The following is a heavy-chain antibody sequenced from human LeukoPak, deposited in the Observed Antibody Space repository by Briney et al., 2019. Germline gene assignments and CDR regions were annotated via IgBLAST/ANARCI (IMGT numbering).Heavy chain of an antibody. CDR1: GGSISSSSYY. Sequence: SETLSLTCTVSGGSISSSSYYWGWIRQPPGKGLEWIGSIYYSGSTYYNPSLKSRVTISVDTSKNQFSLKLSSVTAADTAVYYCAREWEYSSEGFRWFDPWGQGTLVTVSS. D-gene: IGHD6-19*01. CDR2: IYYSGST. J-gene: IGHJ5*02. V-gene: IGHV4-39*07. CDR3: AREWEYSSEGFRWFDP.